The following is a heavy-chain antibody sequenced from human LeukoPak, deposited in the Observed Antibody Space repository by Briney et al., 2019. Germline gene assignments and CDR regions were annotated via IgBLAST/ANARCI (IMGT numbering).Heavy chain of an antibody. CDR2: ISYDGSNK. CDR3: ARALKVRYFDWLLPRY. J-gene: IGHJ4*02. D-gene: IGHD3-9*01. Sequence: GRSLRLSCAASGFTFSSYAMHWVRQAPGKGLEWLAVISYDGSNKYYADSVKGRFTISRDNSKNTLYLQMNSLRAEDTAVYYCARALKVRYFDWLLPRYWGQGTLVTVSS. V-gene: IGHV3-30*04. CDR1: GFTFSSYA.